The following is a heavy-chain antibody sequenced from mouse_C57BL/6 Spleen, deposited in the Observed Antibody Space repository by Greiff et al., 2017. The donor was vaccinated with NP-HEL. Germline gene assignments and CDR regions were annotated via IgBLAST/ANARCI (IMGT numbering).Heavy chain of an antibody. CDR2: INPNNGGT. Sequence: VQLQQSGPELVKPGASVKIPCKASGYTFTDYNMDWVKQSHGKSLEWIGDINPNNGGTIYNQKFKGKATLTVDKSSSTAYMELRSLTSEDTAVYYCARGFLGSSYWYFDVWGTGTTVTVSS. J-gene: IGHJ1*03. CDR1: GYTFTDYN. CDR3: ARGFLGSSYWYFDV. V-gene: IGHV1-18*01. D-gene: IGHD1-1*01.